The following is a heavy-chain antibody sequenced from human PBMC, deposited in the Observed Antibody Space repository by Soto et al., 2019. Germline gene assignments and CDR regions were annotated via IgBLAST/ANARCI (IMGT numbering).Heavy chain of an antibody. J-gene: IGHJ6*02. Sequence: PGGSLRLSCAASGFTFSSYDMHWVRQATGKGLEWVSAIGTAGDTYYPGSVKGRFTISRENAKNSLYLQMNSLRAEDTAVYYCARVNAYYYGMDVWGQGTTVTVSS. V-gene: IGHV3-13*01. CDR3: ARVNAYYYGMDV. CDR2: IGTAGDT. CDR1: GFTFSSYD.